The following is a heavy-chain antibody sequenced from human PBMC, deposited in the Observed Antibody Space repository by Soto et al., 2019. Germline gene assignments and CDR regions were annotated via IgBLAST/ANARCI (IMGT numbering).Heavy chain of an antibody. CDR3: ARDNKRTGLDGDYYYYGMDV. J-gene: IGHJ6*02. V-gene: IGHV4-30-4*01. Sequence: PSETLSLTCTVSGGSISSGDYYWSWIRQPPGKGLDWIGYIYYSGSTYYNPSLKSRVTISVDTSKNQFSLKLSSVTAADTAVYYCARDNKRTGLDGDYYYYGMDVWGQGTTVTVSS. CDR2: IYYSGST. CDR1: GGSISSGDYY. D-gene: IGHD1-1*01.